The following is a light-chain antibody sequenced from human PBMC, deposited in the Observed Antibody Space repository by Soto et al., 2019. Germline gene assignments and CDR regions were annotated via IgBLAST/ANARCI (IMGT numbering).Light chain of an antibody. CDR2: GAS. CDR1: QSVNSN. V-gene: IGKV3-20*01. J-gene: IGKJ1*01. Sequence: EIVLTQSPGTLSLSPGERATLSCRASQSVNSNLAWYQQKPGQAPRLLISGASNRATGTADRFSGSGSGTDFTLTISRLEPEDFAVYYCQQYGSSPRTFGQGTKVDIK. CDR3: QQYGSSPRT.